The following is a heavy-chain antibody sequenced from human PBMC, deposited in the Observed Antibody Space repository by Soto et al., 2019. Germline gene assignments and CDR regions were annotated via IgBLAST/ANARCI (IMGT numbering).Heavy chain of an antibody. Sequence: QVQLVQSGAEEKKPGASVKVSCKASGYTFTSYAMHWVRQAPGQRLEWMGWINAGNGNTKYSQKFQGRGTINKDTAASTAYMEMSSLRSEVTAVYYCARGANCVDIWVQGTMVTVSS. CDR2: INAGNGNT. CDR3: ARGANCVDI. V-gene: IGHV1-3*05. J-gene: IGHJ3*02. D-gene: IGHD1-1*01. CDR1: GYTFTSYA.